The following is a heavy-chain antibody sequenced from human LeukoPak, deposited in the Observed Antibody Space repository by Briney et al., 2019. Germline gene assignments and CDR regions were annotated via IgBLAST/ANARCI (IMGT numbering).Heavy chain of an antibody. J-gene: IGHJ6*03. V-gene: IGHV3-11*01. Sequence: GGSLRLSCAASGFTFSDYYMSWIRQAPGKGLEWVSYISSSGSTIYYADSVKGRFTISRDNAKNSLYLQMNSLRAEDTAVYYCARDRGSYYYDSSGYAYYYYYYMDVWGKGTTVTISS. CDR1: GFTFSDYY. D-gene: IGHD3-22*01. CDR3: ARDRGSYYYDSSGYAYYYYYYMDV. CDR2: ISSSGSTI.